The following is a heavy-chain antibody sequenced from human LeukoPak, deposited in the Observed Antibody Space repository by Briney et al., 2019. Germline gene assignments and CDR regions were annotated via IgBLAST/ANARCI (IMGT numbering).Heavy chain of an antibody. CDR3: TRDGGGDCYDNY. Sequence: GGSLKLSCAASGFTFSGSAMHWVRQASGKGLEWVGRIRSKANSYATAYAASVKGRFTISRDDSKNTAYLQMNSLKTEDTAVYYCTRDGGGDCYDNYWGQGTLVTVSS. CDR2: IRSKANSYAT. CDR1: GFTFSGSA. D-gene: IGHD2-21*02. J-gene: IGHJ4*02. V-gene: IGHV3-73*01.